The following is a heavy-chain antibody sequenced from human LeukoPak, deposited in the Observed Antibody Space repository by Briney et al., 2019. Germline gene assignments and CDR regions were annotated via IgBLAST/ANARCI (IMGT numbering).Heavy chain of an antibody. D-gene: IGHD3-9*01. J-gene: IGHJ4*02. Sequence: ASVKVSCKASGYTFTSYAMHWVRQAPGQRLDWMGWINAGNGNTKYSQKFQGRVTITRDTSASTAYMELSSLRSEDTAVYYCARASYFDWLLTPMYYFDYWGQGTLVTVSS. V-gene: IGHV1-3*01. CDR1: GYTFTSYA. CDR2: INAGNGNT. CDR3: ARASYFDWLLTPMYYFDY.